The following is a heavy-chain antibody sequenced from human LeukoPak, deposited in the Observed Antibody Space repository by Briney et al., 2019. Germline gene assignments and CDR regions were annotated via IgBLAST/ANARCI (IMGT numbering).Heavy chain of an antibody. CDR2: IRQDGSDK. CDR3: ARDLSSSSWYLYYGMDV. Sequence: GGSLRLSCAASGFTLGDYWMSWVRQTPGKGLEWVANIRQDGSDKYYADSVKGRFIISRDNAQNSLYLQMGSLRADDTAVYYCARDLSSSSWYLYYGMDVWGQGTTVTVSS. D-gene: IGHD6-13*01. V-gene: IGHV3-7*01. CDR1: GFTLGDYW. J-gene: IGHJ6*02.